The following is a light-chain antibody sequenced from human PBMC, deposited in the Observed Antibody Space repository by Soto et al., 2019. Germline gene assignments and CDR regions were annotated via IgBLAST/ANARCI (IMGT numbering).Light chain of an antibody. V-gene: IGLV3-21*02. CDR3: QVWDSRDDHRV. CDR1: RIGSKS. CDR2: DDS. J-gene: IGLJ2*01. Sequence: SYELTQPPPVSVAPGQTARITCGGNRIGSKSVHWFQQKPGQAPVLVVHDDSDRPSGIPERFSGSNSGGTATLTISRVEAGDEADYYCQVWDSRDDHRVFGGGTKLTVL.